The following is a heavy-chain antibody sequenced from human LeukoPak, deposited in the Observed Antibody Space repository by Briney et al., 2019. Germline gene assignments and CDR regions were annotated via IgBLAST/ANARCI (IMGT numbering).Heavy chain of an antibody. CDR1: GGSFSGYY. J-gene: IGHJ5*02. Sequence: PSETLSLTCAVYGGSFSGYYWSWIRQPPGKGLEWIGEINHSGSTNYNPSLKSRVTISVDTSKNQFSLKLSSVTAADTAVYYCARWVGYSSGWALDHWGQGTLVTVSS. CDR2: INHSGST. D-gene: IGHD6-19*01. V-gene: IGHV4-34*01. CDR3: ARWVGYSSGWALDH.